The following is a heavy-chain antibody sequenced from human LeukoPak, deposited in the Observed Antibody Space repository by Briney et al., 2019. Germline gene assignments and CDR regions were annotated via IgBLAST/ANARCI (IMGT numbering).Heavy chain of an antibody. D-gene: IGHD1-26*01. CDR1: GFTFSSYS. J-gene: IGHJ4*02. V-gene: IGHV3-21*01. CDR3: ARDWIKWELPSDY. Sequence: GGSLRLSCAASGFTFSSYSMNWVRQAPGKGLEWVSSISSSSSYIYYADSVKGRFTISRDNAKNSLYLQMNSLRAEDTAVYYCARDWIKWELPSDYWGQGTLVTVSS. CDR2: ISSSSSYI.